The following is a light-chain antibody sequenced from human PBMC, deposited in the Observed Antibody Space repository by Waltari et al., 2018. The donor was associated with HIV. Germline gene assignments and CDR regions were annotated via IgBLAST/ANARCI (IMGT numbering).Light chain of an antibody. CDR2: VAT. CDR3: QQSYSTPFT. J-gene: IGKJ2*01. Sequence: DIQMTQSPSSLSASVGDRVSITCQTSQNVNTYLNWYQQRPGNAPKLLIYVATNLQSGVATRFSGSGSVTNFTLTIDSLQPDDFVLYYCQQSYSTPFTFGPGTKL. CDR1: QNVNTY. V-gene: IGKV1-39*01.